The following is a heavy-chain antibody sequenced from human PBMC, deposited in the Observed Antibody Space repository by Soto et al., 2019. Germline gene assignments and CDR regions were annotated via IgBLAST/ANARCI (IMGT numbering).Heavy chain of an antibody. D-gene: IGHD6-25*01. CDR3: ARERYSRDFDY. Sequence: PSETLSLTCTVSGGSISIYYWSWIRQPPGKGLEWIGYIYYSGSTNYNPSLKSRVTISVDTSKNQFSLKLSSVTAADTAVYYCARERYSRDFDYWGQGTLVTVSS. J-gene: IGHJ4*02. V-gene: IGHV4-59*01. CDR1: GGSISIYY. CDR2: IYYSGST.